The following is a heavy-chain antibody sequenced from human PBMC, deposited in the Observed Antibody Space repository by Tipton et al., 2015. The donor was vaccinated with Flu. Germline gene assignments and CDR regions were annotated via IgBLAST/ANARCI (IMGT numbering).Heavy chain of an antibody. CDR1: GFTFTNYE. V-gene: IGHV3-48*03. Sequence: SLRLSCAASGFTFTNYEMNWVRLAPGKGLEWVSYISSRGSTISYADSVKGRFTVSRDNAKNSVYLQMNSLRAEDTAVYYCAKGLHYYGMDVWGQGTTVTVSS. CDR3: AKGLHYYGMDV. CDR2: ISSRGSTI. J-gene: IGHJ6*02. D-gene: IGHD5-12*01.